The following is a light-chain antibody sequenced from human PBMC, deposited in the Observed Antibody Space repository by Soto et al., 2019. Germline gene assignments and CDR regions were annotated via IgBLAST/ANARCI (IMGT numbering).Light chain of an antibody. CDR2: DAM. Sequence: EIGLTQSPATLSLAPGETATLSCRASQSVSVYLAWYQQKPDQAPRLLIYDAMHRATGIPPRFSGSGSGTDFTLTIRSLEPEDFALYFCQQRSNWSPPYTFGQGTKLEIK. V-gene: IGKV3-11*01. J-gene: IGKJ2*01. CDR1: QSVSVY. CDR3: QQRSNWSPPYT.